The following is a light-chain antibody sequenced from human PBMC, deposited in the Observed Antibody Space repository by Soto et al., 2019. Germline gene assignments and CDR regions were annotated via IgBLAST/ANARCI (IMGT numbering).Light chain of an antibody. CDR2: AAS. Sequence: EIVWTHSPAPLSFPPGERATLSCRASQSVSTSLIWYQQKLGQPPRLLIYAASVRATGIPARFSGSGSGTHFTLTISSLEPEDFAVYYCQQRYTWPLTCGGGTKVEIK. V-gene: IGKV3-11*01. J-gene: IGKJ4*01. CDR3: QQRYTWPLT. CDR1: QSVSTS.